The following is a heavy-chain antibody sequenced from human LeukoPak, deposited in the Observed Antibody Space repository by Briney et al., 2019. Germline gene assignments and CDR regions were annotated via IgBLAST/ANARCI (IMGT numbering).Heavy chain of an antibody. Sequence: GASVKVSCKASGYTFTSYHLHWVRQAPGRGLEWMGWINPNSGGTNYAQKFQGRVTMTRDTSISTAYMELSRLRSDDTAVYYCARDLSGSGWLGVDYWGQGTLVTVSS. J-gene: IGHJ4*02. D-gene: IGHD6-19*01. V-gene: IGHV1-2*02. CDR1: GYTFTSYH. CDR2: INPNSGGT. CDR3: ARDLSGSGWLGVDY.